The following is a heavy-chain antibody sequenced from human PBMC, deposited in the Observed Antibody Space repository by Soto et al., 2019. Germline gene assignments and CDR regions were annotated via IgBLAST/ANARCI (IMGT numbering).Heavy chain of an antibody. CDR1: GYTFTSYG. V-gene: IGHV1-18*01. CDR2: ISAYNGNT. J-gene: IGHJ4*02. Sequence: GASVKVSCKASGYTFTSYGISWVRQAPGQGLEWMGWISAYNGNTNYAQKLQGRVTMTTDTSTSTAYMELRSLRSDDTAVYYCARGSRGYSYGFHFDYWGQGTLVTVSS. D-gene: IGHD5-18*01. CDR3: ARGSRGYSYGFHFDY.